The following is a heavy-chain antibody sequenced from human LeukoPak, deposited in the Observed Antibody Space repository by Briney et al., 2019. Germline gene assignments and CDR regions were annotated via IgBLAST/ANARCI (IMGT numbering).Heavy chain of an antibody. Sequence: PGGSLRLSCAASGFTFSSYGMHWVRQAPGKGLEWVAVISYDGSNKYYADSVKGRFTISRDNSKNTLYLQMNSLRAEDTAVYYCAKDFTAYCGGDCYSLLDYWGQGTLVTVPS. CDR3: AKDFTAYCGGDCYSLLDY. J-gene: IGHJ4*02. D-gene: IGHD2-21*02. CDR2: ISYDGSNK. CDR1: GFTFSSYG. V-gene: IGHV3-30*18.